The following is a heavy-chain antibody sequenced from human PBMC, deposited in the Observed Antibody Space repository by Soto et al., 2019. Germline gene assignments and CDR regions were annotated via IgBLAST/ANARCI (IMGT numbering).Heavy chain of an antibody. J-gene: IGHJ5*02. CDR2: IIPMYGPA. V-gene: IGHV1-69*01. D-gene: IGHD3-10*01. Sequence: QVPLVQSGAEVKKPGSSVTVSCKVSGGTFSSYAIHWVRQAPGQGLEWMGGIIPMYGPAKYAQRFQGRVTITADESTTTVYMELTSLTSQDTAVYYCARVTSMVRGVIDNGFDPWGHGTLVTVSS. CDR1: GGTFSSYA. CDR3: ARVTSMVRGVIDNGFDP.